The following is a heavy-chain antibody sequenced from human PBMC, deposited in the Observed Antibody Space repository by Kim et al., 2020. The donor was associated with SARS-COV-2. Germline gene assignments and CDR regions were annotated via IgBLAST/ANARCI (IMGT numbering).Heavy chain of an antibody. CDR2: ISYDGSNK. V-gene: IGHV3-30*18. Sequence: GGSLRLSCAASGFTFSSYGMHWVRQAPGKGLEWVAVISYDGSNKYYADSVKGRFTISRDNSKNTLYLQMNSLRAEDTAVYYCAKPTDRARPGSFDYWGQGTLVTVSS. D-gene: IGHD6-6*01. CDR1: GFTFSSYG. J-gene: IGHJ4*02. CDR3: AKPTDRARPGSFDY.